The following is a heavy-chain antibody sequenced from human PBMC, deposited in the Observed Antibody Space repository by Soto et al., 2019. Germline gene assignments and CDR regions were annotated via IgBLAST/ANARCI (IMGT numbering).Heavy chain of an antibody. CDR1: GGTFSSYT. D-gene: IGHD5-18*01. Sequence: QVQLVQSGAEVKKPGSSVKVSCKASGGTFSSYTISWVRQAPGQGLEWMGRIIPILGIANYAQKFQGRVTITADKSTSTAYMELSSLRSEDTAVYYCARFRGIQLWRDAFDIWGQGTMVTVSS. V-gene: IGHV1-69*02. J-gene: IGHJ3*02. CDR2: IIPILGIA. CDR3: ARFRGIQLWRDAFDI.